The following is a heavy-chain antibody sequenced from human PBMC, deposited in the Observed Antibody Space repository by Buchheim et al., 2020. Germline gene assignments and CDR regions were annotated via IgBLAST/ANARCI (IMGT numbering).Heavy chain of an antibody. CDR2: ISGSGGST. J-gene: IGHJ6*03. CDR1: GFTFSSYA. D-gene: IGHD2-8*01. CDR3: AKFTDGGLNSRGPPRYYYYYYMDV. V-gene: IGHV3-23*01. Sequence: EVQLLESGGGLVQPGGSLRLSCAASGFTFSSYAMSWVRQAPGKGLEWVSAISGSGGSTYYADSVKGRFTISRDNSKNTLYLQMNSLRAEDTAVYYCAKFTDGGLNSRGPPRYYYYYYMDVWGKGTT.